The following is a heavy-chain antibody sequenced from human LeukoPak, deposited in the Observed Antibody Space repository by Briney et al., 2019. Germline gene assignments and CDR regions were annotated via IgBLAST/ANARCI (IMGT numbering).Heavy chain of an antibody. CDR3: ARGRTLRYYDGSGYDDY. J-gene: IGHJ4*02. Sequence: PSETLSLTCAVNGGSFSGYYWSWIRQPPGKGREWIGEINHSGSTNYNPSLKSRVTISVDTSKNQFSLKLSSVTAADTAVYYCARGRTLRYYDGSGYDDYWGQGTLVTVSS. V-gene: IGHV4-34*01. D-gene: IGHD3-22*01. CDR2: INHSGST. CDR1: GGSFSGYY.